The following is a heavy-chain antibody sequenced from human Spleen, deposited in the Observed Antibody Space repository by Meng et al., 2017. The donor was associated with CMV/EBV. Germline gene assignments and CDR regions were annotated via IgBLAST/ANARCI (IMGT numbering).Heavy chain of an antibody. CDR1: GFTFSSYA. V-gene: IGHV3-23*01. D-gene: IGHD2-2*01. J-gene: IGHJ4*02. CDR2: ISGSGGTT. Sequence: GGSLRLSCAASGFTFSSYAMSWVRQAPGKGLEWVSVISGSGGTTYYADSVRGRFPISRDNSKNTLYLQMNSLRAEDTAVYYCAKARRGCPSTSCSSDYWGQGTLVTVSS. CDR3: AKARRGCPSTSCSSDY.